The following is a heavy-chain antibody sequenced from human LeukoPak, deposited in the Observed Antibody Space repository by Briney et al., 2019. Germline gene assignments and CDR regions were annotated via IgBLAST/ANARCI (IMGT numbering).Heavy chain of an antibody. D-gene: IGHD6-13*01. CDR2: ISYDGSNK. CDR1: GFTFSSYS. V-gene: IGHV3-30*18. J-gene: IGHJ6*03. Sequence: GGSLRLSCAASGFTFSSYSMNWVRQAPGKGLEWVAVISYDGSNKYYADSVKGRFTISRDNSKNTLYLQMNSLRAEDTAVYYCAKIAYSSSWYGYYYYYMDVWGKGTTVTISS. CDR3: AKIAYSSSWYGYYYYYMDV.